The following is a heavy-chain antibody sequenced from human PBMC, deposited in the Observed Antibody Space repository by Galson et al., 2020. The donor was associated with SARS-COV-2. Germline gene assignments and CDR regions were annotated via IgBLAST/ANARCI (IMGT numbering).Heavy chain of an antibody. V-gene: IGHV3-7*01. D-gene: IGHD3-3*01. CDR3: ASGDGWLLDR. CDR1: AISLSNRW. Sequence: GGSLRLSCVGSAISLSNRWMTWVRQGPGKGLEWVANIKQDGSEKEYVDSVRGRFTISRDNAKNSLYLQMNSLAVEDTAVYYCASGDGWLLDRWGQGTQVTVSA. J-gene: IGHJ4*02. CDR2: IKQDGSEK.